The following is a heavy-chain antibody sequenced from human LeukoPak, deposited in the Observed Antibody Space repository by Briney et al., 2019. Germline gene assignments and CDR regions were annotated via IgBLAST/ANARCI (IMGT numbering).Heavy chain of an antibody. V-gene: IGHV4-59*10. J-gene: IGHJ3*02. CDR1: GGSFSSYY. Sequence: KPSETLSLTCAVYGGSFSSYYWSWIRQPAGKGLEWIGRIYTSGSTNYNPSLKSRVTMSVDTSKNQFSLKLSSVTAADTAVYYCARDRGRWLQAGGAFDIWGQGTMVTVSS. CDR2: IYTSGST. CDR3: ARDRGRWLQAGGAFDI. D-gene: IGHD5-24*01.